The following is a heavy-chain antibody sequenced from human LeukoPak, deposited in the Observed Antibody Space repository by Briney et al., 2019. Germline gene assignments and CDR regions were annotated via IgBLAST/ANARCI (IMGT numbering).Heavy chain of an antibody. J-gene: IGHJ4*02. D-gene: IGHD1-26*01. CDR1: GGSIRSNNW. CDR3: ARIVGANLDPFFDY. V-gene: IGHV4-4*02. Sequence: PSGTLSLTCAVSGGSIRSNNWWSWVRQPPGKGLEWIGEIYHSGSTNYNPSLKSRVTISVDKSKNQFSLKLSSVTAADTAVYYCARIVGANLDPFFDYWGQGTLVTVSS. CDR2: IYHSGST.